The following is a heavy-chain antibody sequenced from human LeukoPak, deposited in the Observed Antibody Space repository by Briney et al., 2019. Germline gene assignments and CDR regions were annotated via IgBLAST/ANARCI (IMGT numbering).Heavy chain of an antibody. CDR1: GFTFSSYS. Sequence: PGGSLRLSCAASGFTFSSYSMNWVRQAPGKGLEWVSSISSSSSYIYYADSVKGRFTISRDNAKNSLYLQMNSLRAEDTAVYYCARAMSLNYDILTGYYVVLGMGFDYWGQGTLVTVSP. CDR3: ARAMSLNYDILTGYYVVLGMGFDY. D-gene: IGHD3-9*01. J-gene: IGHJ4*02. CDR2: ISSSSSYI. V-gene: IGHV3-21*01.